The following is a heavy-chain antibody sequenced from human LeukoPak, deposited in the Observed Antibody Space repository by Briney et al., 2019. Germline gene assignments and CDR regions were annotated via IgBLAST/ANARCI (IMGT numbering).Heavy chain of an antibody. D-gene: IGHD4-17*01. CDR2: IYHSGST. V-gene: IGHV4-30-2*01. CDR3: ARVPYGDYGKDV. Sequence: SQTLSLTCAVSGGSISSGGYSWSWIRQPPGKGLEWIGYIYHSGSTYYNPSLKSRVTISVDRSKNQFSLKLSSVTAADTAVYYCARVPYGDYGKDVWGQGTTVTVSS. J-gene: IGHJ6*02. CDR1: GGSISSGGYS.